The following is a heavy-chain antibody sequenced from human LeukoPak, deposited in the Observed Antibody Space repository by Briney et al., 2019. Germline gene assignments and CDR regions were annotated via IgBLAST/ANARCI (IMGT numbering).Heavy chain of an antibody. CDR2: IYPGDSDT. CDR1: GYSFTSYW. CDR3: ARRRDLYSGSYYPFDY. V-gene: IGHV5-51*01. J-gene: IGHJ4*02. Sequence: GESLKITCKGSGYSFTSYWIGWVRQMPGKGLEWMGIIYPGDSDTRYSPSFQGQVTISADKSISTAYLQWSSLKASDTAMYYCARRRDLYSGSYYPFDYWGQGTLVTVSS. D-gene: IGHD1-26*01.